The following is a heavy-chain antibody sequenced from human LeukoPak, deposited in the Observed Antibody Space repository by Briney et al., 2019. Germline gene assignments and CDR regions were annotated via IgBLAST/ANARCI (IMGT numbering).Heavy chain of an antibody. D-gene: IGHD6-13*01. CDR1: GGTFSSYA. J-gene: IGHJ4*02. Sequence: GSSVKVSCKASGGTFSSYAISWVRQAPGQGLEWMGRIIPILGIANYAQKFQGRVTITADKSTSTAYMELSSLRSEDTAVYYCARDRNTYSSSCSDYWGQGTLVTVSS. CDR3: ARDRNTYSSSCSDY. V-gene: IGHV1-69*04. CDR2: IIPILGIA.